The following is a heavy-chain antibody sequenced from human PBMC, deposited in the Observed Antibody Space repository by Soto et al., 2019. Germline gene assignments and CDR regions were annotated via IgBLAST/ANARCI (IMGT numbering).Heavy chain of an antibody. J-gene: IGHJ4*02. V-gene: IGHV4-39*01. Sequence: QLQLQESGPGLVKPSETLSLTCSVSDDSINSDKYYWGWIRQPPGKGLEWIGSIYYRGNAYYNPSLQTRVTISLAKSTSQFSLKLNSVTAADSAVYFCARLEGLATISYYFDFWGPGALVTVSS. CDR3: ARLEGLATISYYFDF. CDR1: DDSINSDKYY. D-gene: IGHD3-9*01. CDR2: IYYRGNA.